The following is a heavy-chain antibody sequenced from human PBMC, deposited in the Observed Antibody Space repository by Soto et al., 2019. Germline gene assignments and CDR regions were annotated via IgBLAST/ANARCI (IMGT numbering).Heavy chain of an antibody. D-gene: IGHD1-26*01. CDR3: VRQAYSGSYSRGGFDY. J-gene: IGHJ4*02. V-gene: IGHV4-59*08. CDR2: IYYSGST. CDR1: GGSISSYY. Sequence: QVQLQESGPGLVKPSETLSLTCTVSGGSISSYYWSWIRQPPGKGLEWIGYIYYSGSTNYNPSLKSRVTISVDTSKNQFSLKLSSVTAADTAVYYCVRQAYSGSYSRGGFDYWGQGTLVTVSS.